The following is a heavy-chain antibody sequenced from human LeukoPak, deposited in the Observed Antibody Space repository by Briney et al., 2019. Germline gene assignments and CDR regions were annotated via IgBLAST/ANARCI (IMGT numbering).Heavy chain of an antibody. V-gene: IGHV4-59*01. J-gene: IGHJ4*02. CDR3: AREQWLVPHYFDY. D-gene: IGHD6-19*01. CDR2: IYYTGST. Sequence: SETLSLTCTVSGGSISSYYWSWIRQPPGKGLEWIGYIYYTGSTNYNPSLKSRVTISVDTSKNQFSLKLTSVTAADAAVYYCAREQWLVPHYFDYWGQGTLVTVSS. CDR1: GGSISSYY.